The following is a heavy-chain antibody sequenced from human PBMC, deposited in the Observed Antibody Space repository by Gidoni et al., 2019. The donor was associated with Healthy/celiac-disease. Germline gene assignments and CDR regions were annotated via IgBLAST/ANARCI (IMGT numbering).Heavy chain of an antibody. J-gene: IGHJ6*02. V-gene: IGHV3-9*01. D-gene: IGHD1-26*01. CDR2: ISWNSGSI. Sequence: EVQLVESGGGLVQPGRSLRLSCAASGFPFDDYAMHWVRQAPGKGLEWVSGISWNSGSIGYADSVKGRFTISRDNAKNSLYLQMNSLRAEDTALYHCAKGMGRGYYYYGMDVWGQGTTVTVSS. CDR1: GFPFDDYA. CDR3: AKGMGRGYYYYGMDV.